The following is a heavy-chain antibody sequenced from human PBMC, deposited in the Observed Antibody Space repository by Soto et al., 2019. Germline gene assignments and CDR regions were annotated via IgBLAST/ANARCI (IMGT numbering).Heavy chain of an antibody. V-gene: IGHV3-23*01. D-gene: IGHD4-17*01. CDR3: AKVPSATVTTSQRWFDT. CDR2: ITGSGGST. J-gene: IGHJ5*02. Sequence: GGSLRLSCAASGFTLSSYAMSWVRQAPGKGLEWVSAITGSGGSTYYADSVKGRFTISRDNSKNTLYLQMNSLRAEDTAVYYCAKVPSATVTTSQRWFDTWGQGTLVTVSS. CDR1: GFTLSSYA.